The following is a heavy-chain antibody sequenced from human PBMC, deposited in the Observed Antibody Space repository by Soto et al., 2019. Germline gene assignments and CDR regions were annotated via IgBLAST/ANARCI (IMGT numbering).Heavy chain of an antibody. D-gene: IGHD3-10*01. CDR2: IYYSGIT. V-gene: IGHV4-39*01. Sequence: SETLSLTCTVSGGSISSSIYYWGWIRHPPGKGLEWIGSIYYSGITYYNPSLKSRVTISVDTSKNQFSLKLSSVTAADTAVYYCARLRFGEPHFDYWGQGTLVTVSS. CDR1: GGSISSSIYY. CDR3: ARLRFGEPHFDY. J-gene: IGHJ4*02.